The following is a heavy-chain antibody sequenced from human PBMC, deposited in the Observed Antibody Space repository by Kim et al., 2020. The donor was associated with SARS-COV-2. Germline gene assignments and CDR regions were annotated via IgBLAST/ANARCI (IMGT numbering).Heavy chain of an antibody. CDR3: ARDRSPIFYWYYMDV. J-gene: IGHJ6*03. V-gene: IGHV3-74*01. D-gene: IGHD3-10*01. Sequence: GGSLRLSCAASGFTFSRHWMNWVRQAPGKGLVWVSRIKDDGTSVAYEESVRGRFTISRDNAENTLYLQMNSLRAEDTAVYFCARDRSPIFYWYYMDVWGKRTTVTVSS. CDR2: IKDDGTSV. CDR1: GFTFSRHW.